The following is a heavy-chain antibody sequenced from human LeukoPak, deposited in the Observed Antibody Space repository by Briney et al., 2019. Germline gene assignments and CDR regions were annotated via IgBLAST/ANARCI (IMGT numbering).Heavy chain of an antibody. CDR3: ARDLLNKWEVRTRTHSDGYYYYGMDV. CDR2: IRYDGSNK. D-gene: IGHD1-26*01. J-gene: IGHJ6*02. V-gene: IGHV3-30*02. Sequence: PGGSLRLSCAASGFTFSSYGMHWVRQAPGKGLEWVAFIRYDGSNKYYADSVKGRFTISRDNSKNTLYLQMNSLRAEDTAVYYCARDLLNKWEVRTRTHSDGYYYYGMDVWGQGTTVTVSS. CDR1: GFTFSSYG.